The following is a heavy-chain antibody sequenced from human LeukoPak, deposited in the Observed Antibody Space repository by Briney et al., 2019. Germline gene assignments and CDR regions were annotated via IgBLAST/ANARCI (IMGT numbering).Heavy chain of an antibody. CDR3: AREIGYCGSTSCPFDY. V-gene: IGHV4-39*07. CDR2: IYYSGST. D-gene: IGHD2-2*01. J-gene: IGHJ4*02. CDR1: GGSISNSSYY. Sequence: SETLSLTCTVSGGSISNSSYYWGWIRQPPGKGLEWIGSIYYSGSTYYNPSLKSRVTISVDTSKNQFSLKLSSVTAADTAVYYCAREIGYCGSTSCPFDYWGQGTLVTVSS.